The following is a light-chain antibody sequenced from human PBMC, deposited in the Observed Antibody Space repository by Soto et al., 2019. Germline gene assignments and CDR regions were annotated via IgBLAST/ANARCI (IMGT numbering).Light chain of an antibody. CDR2: DAS. V-gene: IGKV3-11*01. CDR3: QQRSNWPPIT. J-gene: IGKJ5*01. Sequence: TQSRATLSLSPGERAPLSCRASQSVSSYLAWYQQKPGQAPRLLIYDASNRATGIPARFSGSGFGTDFTLTISSLEPEDFAIYYCQQRSNWPPITFGQGTRLEIK. CDR1: QSVSSY.